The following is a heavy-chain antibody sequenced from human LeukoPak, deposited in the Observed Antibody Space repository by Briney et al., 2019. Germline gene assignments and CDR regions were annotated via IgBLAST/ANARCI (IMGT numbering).Heavy chain of an antibody. V-gene: IGHV4-59*01. Sequence: SETLSLTCTVSGGSISSYYWSWIRRPPGKGLEWIGYIYYSGGTNYNPSLKSRVTISVDTSKNQFSLKLSSVTAADTAVYYCARDLGATGDYWGQGTLVTVSS. CDR2: IYYSGGT. J-gene: IGHJ4*02. D-gene: IGHD1-26*01. CDR1: GGSISSYY. CDR3: ARDLGATGDY.